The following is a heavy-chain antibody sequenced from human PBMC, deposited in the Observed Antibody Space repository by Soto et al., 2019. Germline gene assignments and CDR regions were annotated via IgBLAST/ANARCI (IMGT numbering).Heavy chain of an antibody. J-gene: IGHJ4*02. CDR3: ARHVYSGYDRRHFDY. V-gene: IGHV4-39*01. Sequence: QMQLQESGPGLVKPSETLSLTCTVSGGSISYSSYYWGWIRQPPGKGLEWIGSIYYSETTYYNPSLKSRVTISVDTSKNQFSLKLSSVTAADTAVYYCARHVYSGYDRRHFDYWGQGTLVTVSS. D-gene: IGHD5-12*01. CDR2: IYYSETT. CDR1: GGSISYSSYY.